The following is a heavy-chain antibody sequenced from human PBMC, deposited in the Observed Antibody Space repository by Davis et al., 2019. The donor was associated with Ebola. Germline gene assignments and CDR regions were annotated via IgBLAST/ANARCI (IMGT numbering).Heavy chain of an antibody. V-gene: IGHV3-7*01. CDR1: GLTFPSHW. J-gene: IGHJ4*02. Sequence: PGGPLRLSCAASGLTFPSHWMSWVRQAPGKGLEWVANINQEGSQKSYVDSVKGRFTISRDNAKSSLYLQMNSLRAEDTAVYYCAPHEEVDYWGQGTLVTVSS. CDR3: APHEEVDY. CDR2: INQEGSQK.